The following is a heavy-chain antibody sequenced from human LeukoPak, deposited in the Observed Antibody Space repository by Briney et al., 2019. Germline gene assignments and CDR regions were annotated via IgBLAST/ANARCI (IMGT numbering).Heavy chain of an antibody. J-gene: IGHJ5*02. V-gene: IGHV4-39*07. D-gene: IGHD4-11*01. CDR2: VYYSGTT. CDR3: ARGAGGFSNYNWFDP. CDR1: GGSISSSSYY. Sequence: SETLSLTCTVSGGSISSSSYYWGWIRQPPGKGLEWIGSVYYSGTTTYNPSLESRVTISVDTSKNQFSLKLGSVTAADTAVYYCARGAGGFSNYNWFDPWGQGTLVTVSS.